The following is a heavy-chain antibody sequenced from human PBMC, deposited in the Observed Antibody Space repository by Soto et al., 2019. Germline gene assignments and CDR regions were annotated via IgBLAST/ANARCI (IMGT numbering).Heavy chain of an antibody. CDR3: ARARARWIQLWFSGYYYGMEV. V-gene: IGHV3-30-3*01. CDR2: ISYDGSNK. J-gene: IGHJ6*02. CDR1: GFTFSSCA. D-gene: IGHD5-18*01. Sequence: PGGTLRLSCAASGFTFSSCAMHWVRQAPGKGLEWVALISYDGSNKYYADSVKGRFTISRDNSKTTLYLQMNSLRAEHTAVYYCARARARWIQLWFSGYYYGMEVWGQGTTVTVSS.